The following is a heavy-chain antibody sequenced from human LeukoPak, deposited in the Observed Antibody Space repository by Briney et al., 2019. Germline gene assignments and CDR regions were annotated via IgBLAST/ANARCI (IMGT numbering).Heavy chain of an antibody. CDR3: ARVTIGLHYYDSSGYDY. D-gene: IGHD3-22*01. J-gene: IGHJ4*02. CDR2: INPNSGGT. V-gene: IGHV1-2*02. Sequence: ASVKVSCKASGYTFTGYYIHWVRQAPGQGLEWMGWINPNSGGTNYAQKFQGRVTMTRDTSISTAYMELSRLRSDDTAVYYCARVTIGLHYYDSSGYDYWGQGTLVTVSS. CDR1: GYTFTGYY.